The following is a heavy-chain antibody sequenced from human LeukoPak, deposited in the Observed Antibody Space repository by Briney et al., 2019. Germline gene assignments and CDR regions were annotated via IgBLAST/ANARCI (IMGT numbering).Heavy chain of an antibody. CDR1: GFTFSNAW. V-gene: IGHV3-15*01. Sequence: PGGSLRLSCAASGFTFSNAWMSWVRQAPGKGLEWVGRIKSKTDGGTTDYAAPVKGRFTISRDDSKNTLYLQVNSLKTEDTAVYYCTTDPGSYCGGDCPPIDYWGQGTLVTVSS. CDR3: TTDPGSYCGGDCPPIDY. D-gene: IGHD2-21*02. J-gene: IGHJ4*02. CDR2: IKSKTDGGTT.